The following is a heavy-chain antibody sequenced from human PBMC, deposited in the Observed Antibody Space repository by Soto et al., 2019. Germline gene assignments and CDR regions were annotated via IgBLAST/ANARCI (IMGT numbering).Heavy chain of an antibody. J-gene: IGHJ6*02. CDR3: ARHLQGGSSYYYGMDV. Sequence: PGESLKISCKGSGYSFTSYWIGWVRQMPGKGLEWMGITYPGDSDTRYSPSFQGQVTISADKSISTAYLQWSSLKASDTAMYYCARHLQGGSSYYYGMDVWGQGTTVTVSS. CDR1: GYSFTSYW. V-gene: IGHV5-51*01. CDR2: TYPGDSDT. D-gene: IGHD6-6*01.